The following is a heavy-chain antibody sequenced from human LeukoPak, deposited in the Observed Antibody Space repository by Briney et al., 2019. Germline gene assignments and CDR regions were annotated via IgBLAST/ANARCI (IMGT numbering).Heavy chain of an antibody. CDR3: ARDPNVDIVNWFDP. J-gene: IGHJ5*02. Sequence: SETLSLTCTVSGGSISSGGYYWGWIRQPPGKGLEWIGSIYYSGSTYYNPSLKSRVTISVDTSKNQFSLKLSSVTAADTAVYYCARDPNVDIVNWFDPWGQGTLVTVSS. V-gene: IGHV4-39*07. CDR1: GGSISSGGYY. D-gene: IGHD5-12*01. CDR2: IYYSGST.